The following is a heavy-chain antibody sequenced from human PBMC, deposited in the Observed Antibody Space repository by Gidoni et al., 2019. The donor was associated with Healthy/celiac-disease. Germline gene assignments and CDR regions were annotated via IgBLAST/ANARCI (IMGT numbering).Heavy chain of an antibody. CDR3: AREGTTVTTGGRYYYYGMDV. J-gene: IGHJ6*02. CDR2: INWNGGST. D-gene: IGHD4-17*01. Sequence: EVQLVESGGGVVRPGGSLRLSCAASGFPFVDYGMSWVRQAPGKGLEWVSGINWNGGSTGYADSVKGRFTISRDNAKNSLYLQMNSLRAEDTALYYCAREGTTVTTGGRYYYYGMDVWGQGTTVTVSS. CDR1: GFPFVDYG. V-gene: IGHV3-20*04.